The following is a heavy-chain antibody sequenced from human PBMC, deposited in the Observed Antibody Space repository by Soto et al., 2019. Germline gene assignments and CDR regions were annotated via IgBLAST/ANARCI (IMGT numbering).Heavy chain of an antibody. D-gene: IGHD3-22*01. V-gene: IGHV1-18*04. CDR3: ARTSEYDSSGHGAFDI. Sequence: ASVKVSCKASGYTFTSYGISWVRQAPGQGLEWMGRISAYNGNTNYAQKLQGRVTMTTDTSTSTAYMELRSLRSDDTAVYYCARTSEYDSSGHGAFDIWGQGTMVTVSS. CDR1: GYTFTSYG. CDR2: ISAYNGNT. J-gene: IGHJ3*02.